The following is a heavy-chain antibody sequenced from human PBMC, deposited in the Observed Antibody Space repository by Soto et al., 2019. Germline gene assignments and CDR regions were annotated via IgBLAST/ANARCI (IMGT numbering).Heavy chain of an antibody. CDR1: GFTFSSYW. Sequence: GGSLRLSCAASGFTFSSYWMHWVRQAPGKGLVWVSRINSDGSSTSYADSVKGRFTISRDNAKNTLYLQMNSLGAEDTAVYYCARAPVGSSSWNDYWGQGTLVTVSS. CDR2: INSDGSST. CDR3: ARAPVGSSSWNDY. J-gene: IGHJ4*02. V-gene: IGHV3-74*01. D-gene: IGHD6-13*01.